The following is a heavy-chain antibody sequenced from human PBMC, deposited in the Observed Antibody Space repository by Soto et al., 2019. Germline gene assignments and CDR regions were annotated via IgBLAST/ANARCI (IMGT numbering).Heavy chain of an antibody. CDR3: ASFGVASMNWFDP. V-gene: IGHV4-30-4*01. D-gene: IGHD3-3*01. Sequence: QVQLQESGPGLAETLSLTCTVSGVSITRGDYYWNWIRQPPGKGLEWIGNIYYRGNTYYSPSLKSRITISLDTSKNQFSLKLTSVTAADTAIYYCASFGVASMNWFDPWGQGTLVTVSS. CDR1: GVSITRGDYY. J-gene: IGHJ5*02. CDR2: IYYRGNT.